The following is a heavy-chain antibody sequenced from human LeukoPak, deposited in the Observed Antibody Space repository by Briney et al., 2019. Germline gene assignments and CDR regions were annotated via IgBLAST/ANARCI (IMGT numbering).Heavy chain of an antibody. J-gene: IGHJ6*03. CDR2: IIPIFGTA. V-gene: IGHV1-69*06. D-gene: IGHD4-23*01. CDR1: GYTFIAYY. CDR3: ARNSNASLYYYYYYMDV. Sequence: ASVKVSCKASGYTFIAYYMHWVRQAPGQGLEWMGGIIPIFGTANYAQKFQGRVTITADKSTSTAYMELSSLRSEDTAVYYCARNSNASLYYYYYYMDVWGKGTTVTVSS.